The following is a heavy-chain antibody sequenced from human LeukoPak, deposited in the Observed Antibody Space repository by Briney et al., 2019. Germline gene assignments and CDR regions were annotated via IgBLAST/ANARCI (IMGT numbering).Heavy chain of an antibody. D-gene: IGHD2-15*01. J-gene: IGHJ6*02. CDR2: INHSGST. CDR1: GGSFSGYY. CDR3: ARRPPPRCSGGSCYSYYYYGMDV. Sequence: SETLSLTCAVYGGSFSGYYWSWIRQPPGKGLEWIGEINHSGSTNYNPSLKSRVTISVDTSKNQFSLKLGSVTAADTAVYYCARRPPPRCSGGSCYSYYYYGMDVWGQGTTVTVSS. V-gene: IGHV4-34*01.